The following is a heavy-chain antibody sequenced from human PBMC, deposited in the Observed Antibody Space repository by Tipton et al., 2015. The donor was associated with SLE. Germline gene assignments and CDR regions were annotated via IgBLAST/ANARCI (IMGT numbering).Heavy chain of an antibody. CDR1: GGSISGYY. D-gene: IGHD3-3*01. CDR3: ARTLRGDGVVVGLDHYYMDV. V-gene: IGHV4-59*01. CDR2: IYYSGSYYSGST. Sequence: TLSLTCTVSGGSISGYYWTWIRQPPGKGLEWIGHIYYSGSYYSGSTNYNPSLKSRVTISEDTSKDQFSLKLTSVTAADTAVYYCARTLRGDGVVVGLDHYYMDVWGKGTTVTLSS. J-gene: IGHJ6*03.